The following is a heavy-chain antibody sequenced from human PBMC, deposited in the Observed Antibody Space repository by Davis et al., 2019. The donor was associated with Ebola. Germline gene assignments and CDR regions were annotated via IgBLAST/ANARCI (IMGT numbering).Heavy chain of an antibody. CDR1: GFTFDDYG. V-gene: IGHV3-30*02. CDR2: IRYDGSNK. Sequence: PGGSLRLSCAASGFTFDDYGMHWVRQAPGKGLEWVAFIRYDGSNKYYADSVKGRFTISRDNSKNTLYLQMNSLRAEDTAVYYCARGGAREKYSSSWSHAFDIWGQGTMVTVSS. J-gene: IGHJ3*02. D-gene: IGHD6-13*01. CDR3: ARGGAREKYSSSWSHAFDI.